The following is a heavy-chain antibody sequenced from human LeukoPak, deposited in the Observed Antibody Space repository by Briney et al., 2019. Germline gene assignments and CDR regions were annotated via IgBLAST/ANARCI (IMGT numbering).Heavy chain of an antibody. V-gene: IGHV3-30*09. Sequence: GGSLRLSCAASGFTFSSYAMHWVRQAPGKGLEWVAVISYDGSNKYYADSVKGRFAISRDNSKNTLYLQMNSLRAEDTAVYYCARQAGPALYFDYWGQGTLVTVSS. CDR2: ISYDGSNK. J-gene: IGHJ4*02. CDR3: ARQAGPALYFDY. CDR1: GFTFSSYA.